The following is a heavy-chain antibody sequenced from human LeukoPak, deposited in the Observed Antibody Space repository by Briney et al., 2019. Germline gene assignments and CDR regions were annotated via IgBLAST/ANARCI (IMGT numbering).Heavy chain of an antibody. D-gene: IGHD3-10*01. CDR3: ARDLVGYGSGSFDY. CDR2: IDSGGST. CDR1: GFSVSSNY. J-gene: IGHJ4*02. V-gene: IGHV3-53*01. Sequence: GGSLRLSCAASGFSVSSNYMSWVRQAPGKGLEWVSVIDSGGSTYYAESVKGRFTISRDNSKNTVYLEMNSLRVEDTAVYYCARDLVGYGSGSFDYWGQGTLVTVAS.